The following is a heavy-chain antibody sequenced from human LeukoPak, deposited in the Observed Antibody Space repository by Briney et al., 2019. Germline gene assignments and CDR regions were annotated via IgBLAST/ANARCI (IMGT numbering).Heavy chain of an antibody. Sequence: SETLSLTCAVYGVSFSGYYWSWIRQPPGKGLEWIGEINHSGSTNYNPSLKSRVTISVDTSKNQFSLKLSSVTAAGTAVYYCARHREYSSSSYYYYYMDVWGKGTTVTVSS. CDR1: GVSFSGYY. CDR3: ARHREYSSSSYYYYYMDV. D-gene: IGHD6-6*01. J-gene: IGHJ6*03. CDR2: INHSGST. V-gene: IGHV4-34*01.